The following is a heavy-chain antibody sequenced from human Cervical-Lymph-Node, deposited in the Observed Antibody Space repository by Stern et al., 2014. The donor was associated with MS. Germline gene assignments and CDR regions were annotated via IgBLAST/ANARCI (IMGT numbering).Heavy chain of an antibody. J-gene: IGHJ4*02. CDR1: GGSISSGDNY. V-gene: IGHV4-30-4*01. D-gene: IGHD4-17*01. CDR3: ARVPDYGDAFFDY. CDR2: IHYSGGT. Sequence: QVQLVQSGPGLVKPSQTLSLTCTVSGGSISSGDNYWSWIRQPPGKGPEWIGYIHYSGGTYFNPSLKSRATISADTSKNQFSLKLNSMTAADTAVYYCARVPDYGDAFFDYWGQGILVTVFS.